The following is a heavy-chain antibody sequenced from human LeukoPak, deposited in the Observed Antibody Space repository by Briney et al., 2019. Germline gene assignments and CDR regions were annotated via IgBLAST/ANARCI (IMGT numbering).Heavy chain of an antibody. CDR3: ARVGCTGGSCLAYNYYAMDV. Sequence: PGGSLRLSCSASGFPFSSYAMHWVRQAPGKGLEYVSAISDSGGSTYYADSVKGRFTISRDNSKNTMYLQVNSLRAEDTAVYYCARVGCTGGSCLAYNYYAMDVWGQGTTVTVSS. J-gene: IGHJ6*02. CDR2: ISDSGGST. CDR1: GFPFSSYA. D-gene: IGHD2-15*01. V-gene: IGHV3-64*04.